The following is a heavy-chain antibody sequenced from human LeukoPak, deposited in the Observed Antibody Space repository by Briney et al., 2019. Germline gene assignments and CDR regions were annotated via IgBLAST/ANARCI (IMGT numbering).Heavy chain of an antibody. V-gene: IGHV3-9*01. J-gene: IGHJ3*02. CDR3: AKDTSWFTSAFDT. Sequence: PPGRSLRLSCAASGFTFEDYDMHWVRQAPGKGLEWVSGISWNSGSRGYADSVKGRFTISRDNAKNSLYLQTDSLRTEDTAFYYCAKDTSWFTSAFDTWGQGTMVTVSS. CDR2: ISWNSGSR. CDR1: GFTFEDYD. D-gene: IGHD3-10*01.